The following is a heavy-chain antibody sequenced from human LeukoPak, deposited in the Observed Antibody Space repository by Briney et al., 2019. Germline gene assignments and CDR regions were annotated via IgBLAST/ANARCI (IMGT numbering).Heavy chain of an antibody. J-gene: IGHJ4*02. D-gene: IGHD5-12*01. CDR2: INPYNGYT. Sequence: ASVKVSCKSSGYTFTDHFIHWVRQAPGQGLEWVGEINPYNGYTKYAWRLQGRVTMTRDTSISTAFMEVSRLTSDDTVVYYCARDYSLNDYYWGQGTLVTVAS. CDR1: GYTFTDHF. CDR3: ARDYSLNDYY. V-gene: IGHV1-2*05.